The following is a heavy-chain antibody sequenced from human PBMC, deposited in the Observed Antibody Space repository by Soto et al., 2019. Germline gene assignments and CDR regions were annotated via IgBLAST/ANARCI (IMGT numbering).Heavy chain of an antibody. J-gene: IGHJ6*02. CDR1: GFTFSNFV. CDR2: ITGTGGDT. V-gene: IGHV3-23*01. Sequence: LRLSCAASGFTFSNFVMRWVRQTPGKGLEWVSTITGTGGDTYYTDSVKGRFTISRDNSKNTLYLQMSSLRAEDTALYYCTKASSDRHHMDVWGQGSTVTVSS. CDR3: TKASSDRHHMDV.